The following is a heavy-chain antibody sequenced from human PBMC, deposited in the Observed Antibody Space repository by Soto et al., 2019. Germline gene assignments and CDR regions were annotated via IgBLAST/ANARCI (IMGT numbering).Heavy chain of an antibody. V-gene: IGHV1-69*02. CDR2: IIPILGIA. CDR1: GGTFSSYT. J-gene: IGHJ4*02. D-gene: IGHD3-10*01. Sequence: QVQLVQSGAEVKKPGSSVKVSCKASGGTFSSYTISWVRQAPGQGLEWMGRIIPILGIANYAQKFQGRVTITGEKPRSTAYREVSSLRSEDTAGFYWATYPTGADYGGQGTLVTVSS. CDR3: ATYPTGADY.